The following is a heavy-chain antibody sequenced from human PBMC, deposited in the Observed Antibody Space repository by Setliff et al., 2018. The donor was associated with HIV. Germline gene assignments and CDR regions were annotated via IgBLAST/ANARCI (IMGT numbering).Heavy chain of an antibody. J-gene: IGHJ5*02. Sequence: SVKVSCKASGDMPITYAITWVRQAPGQGLEWVGGIIPILAIANYAQKFQDRVTITADKSTDTAYMELSSLRSEDTAVYYCARAQYQLLEPPTYNWFDPWGQGTLVTVSS. CDR2: IIPILAIA. D-gene: IGHD2-2*01. V-gene: IGHV1-69*10. CDR1: GDMPITYA. CDR3: ARAQYQLLEPPTYNWFDP.